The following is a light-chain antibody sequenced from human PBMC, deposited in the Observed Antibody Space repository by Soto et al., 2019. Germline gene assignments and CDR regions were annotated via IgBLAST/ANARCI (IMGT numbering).Light chain of an antibody. CDR2: DND. Sequence: QSVLTQPPSVSPAPGQRVIISCSGSSTNIGDNYVSWYQHLPGTAPKLVVYDNDRRPSELPGRFSGSKSGTSATLVITGLQTGDEADYYCGTWGDSLVSYVFGAATKVPVL. V-gene: IGLV1-51*01. J-gene: IGLJ1*01. CDR1: STNIGDNY. CDR3: GTWGDSLVSYV.